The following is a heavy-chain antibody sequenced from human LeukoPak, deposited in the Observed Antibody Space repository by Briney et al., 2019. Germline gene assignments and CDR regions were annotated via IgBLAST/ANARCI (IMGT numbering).Heavy chain of an antibody. CDR2: ITSGSSDI. J-gene: IGHJ5*02. CDR3: ARDSAAAGFDP. CDR1: GFTFSSYT. V-gene: IGHV3-21*01. D-gene: IGHD6-13*01. Sequence: GGSLRPSCAASGFTFSSYTMNWVRQAPGKGLEWVSSITSGSSDISYADSVKGRFIISRDNAKNSLYLQMNSLRAEDTAVYYCARDSAAAGFDPWGQGTLVTVSS.